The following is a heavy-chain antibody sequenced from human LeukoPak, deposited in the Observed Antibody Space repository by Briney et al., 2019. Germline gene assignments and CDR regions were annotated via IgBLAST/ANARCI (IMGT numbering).Heavy chain of an antibody. V-gene: IGHV4-34*01. CDR3: ARAGLNGDVDY. CDR2: INHSGST. D-gene: IGHD4-17*01. CDR1: GGSFSGYY. Sequence: PSETLSLTCAVCGGSFSGYYWSWIRQPPGKGLEWIGEINHSGSTNYNPSLKSRVTISVDTSKNQFSLTLSSVTAADTAVYYCARAGLNGDVDYWGQGTLVTVSS. J-gene: IGHJ4*02.